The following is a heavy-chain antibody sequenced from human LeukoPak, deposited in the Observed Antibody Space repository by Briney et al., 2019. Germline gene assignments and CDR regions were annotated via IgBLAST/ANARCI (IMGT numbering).Heavy chain of an antibody. CDR2: INPNSGGT. V-gene: IGHV1-2*02. J-gene: IGHJ4*02. CDR1: GYTFTGYY. Sequence: ASVKVSCKASGYTFTGYYMHWVPQAPGQGLEWMGWINPNSGGTNYAQKFQGRVTMTRDTSISTAYMELSRLRSDDTAVYYCARGGAAAGKGALYYFDYWGQGTLVTVSS. CDR3: ARGGAAAGKGALYYFDY. D-gene: IGHD6-13*01.